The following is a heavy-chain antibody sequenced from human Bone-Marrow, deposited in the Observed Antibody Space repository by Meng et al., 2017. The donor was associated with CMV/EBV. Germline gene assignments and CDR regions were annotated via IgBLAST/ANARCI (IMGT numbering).Heavy chain of an antibody. CDR2: ISSGSSYI. D-gene: IGHD1-1*01. Sequence: ETLSLTCAASGFTFSTYTMNWVRQAPGKGLEWVSSISSGSSYIYYADSVKGRFTISRDNAKNSLYLQMNSLRADDTAVYYCARDHDEDGIPFDYWGQGTLVTVSS. CDR3: ARDHDEDGIPFDY. V-gene: IGHV3-21*01. J-gene: IGHJ4*02. CDR1: GFTFSTYT.